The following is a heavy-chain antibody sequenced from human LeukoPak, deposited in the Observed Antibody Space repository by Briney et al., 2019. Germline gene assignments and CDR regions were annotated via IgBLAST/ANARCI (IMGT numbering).Heavy chain of an antibody. V-gene: IGHV3-7*01. CDR1: GFTFSSYW. Sequence: PGGSLRLSCAAPGFTFSSYWMSWVRQAPGKGLAWVANIKQDGSETYYVDSVKGRFTISRDNAKNSLYLQMNSLRAEDTAVYYCARDAYLRYYDFWSGTDYYYYGMDVWGQGTTVTVSS. CDR3: ARDAYLRYYDFWSGTDYYYYGMDV. D-gene: IGHD3-3*01. CDR2: IKQDGSET. J-gene: IGHJ6*02.